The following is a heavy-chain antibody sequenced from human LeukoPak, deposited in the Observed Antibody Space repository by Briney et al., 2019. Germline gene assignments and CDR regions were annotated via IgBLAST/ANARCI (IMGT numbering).Heavy chain of an antibody. Sequence: GGSLRLSCAASGFTFSSYAMHWVRQAPGKGLEWVAVISYDGSNKYYAASVKGRFTISRDNSKNTLYLQMNSLRAEDTAVYYCATEVTVTTYFVFDYWGQGTLVTVSS. J-gene: IGHJ4*02. V-gene: IGHV3-30-3*01. CDR1: GFTFSSYA. CDR3: ATEVTVTTYFVFDY. D-gene: IGHD4-17*01. CDR2: ISYDGSNK.